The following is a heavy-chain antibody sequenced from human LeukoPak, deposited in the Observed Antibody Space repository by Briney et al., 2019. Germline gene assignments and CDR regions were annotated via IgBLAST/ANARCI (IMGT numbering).Heavy chain of an antibody. CDR1: GFTFSSYG. D-gene: IGHD6-6*01. V-gene: IGHV3-33*01. Sequence: GGSLRLSCAASGFTFSSYGMHWVRQAPGKGLEWVAVIWYDGSNKYYADSVKGRFTISRDNSKNTLYLQMNSLRAEDTAVYYCERDWNKYSSFEGYWGQGTLVTVSS. J-gene: IGHJ4*02. CDR2: IWYDGSNK. CDR3: ERDWNKYSSFEGY.